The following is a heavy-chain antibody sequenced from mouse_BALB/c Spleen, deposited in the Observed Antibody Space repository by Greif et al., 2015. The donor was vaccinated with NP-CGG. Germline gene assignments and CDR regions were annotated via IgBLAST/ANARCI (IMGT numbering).Heavy chain of an antibody. J-gene: IGHJ2*01. CDR1: GYNFTSYW. D-gene: IGHD2-4*01. Sequence: QVQLQQSGAELVKPGTSVKLSCKASGYNFTSYWINWVKLRPGQGLEWIGDIYPGSGSTNYNEKFKSKATLTVDTSSSTAYMQLSSLASEDSALYYCARSGLDYGGYYFDYWGQGTTLTVSS. CDR3: ARSGLDYGGYYFDY. V-gene: IGHV1-55*01. CDR2: IYPGSGST.